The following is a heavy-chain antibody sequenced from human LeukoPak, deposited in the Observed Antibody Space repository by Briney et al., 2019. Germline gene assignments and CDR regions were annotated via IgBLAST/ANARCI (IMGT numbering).Heavy chain of an antibody. CDR3: ARHRTARNYLDY. Sequence: GEFLKFSCKASGYTFNSYWIGWVRQMPGKGLEWLGIIYPGDSETKYSPSFQGQVTISADKSVSTAYLQWSSLKASDTAMYYCARHRTARNYLDYWGQGTLVTVSS. CDR1: GYTFNSYW. V-gene: IGHV5-51*01. CDR2: IYPGDSET. J-gene: IGHJ4*02.